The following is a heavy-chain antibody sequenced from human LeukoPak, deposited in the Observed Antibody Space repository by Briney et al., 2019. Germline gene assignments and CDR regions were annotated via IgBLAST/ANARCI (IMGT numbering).Heavy chain of an antibody. CDR3: ARVLAAAGNNWFDP. CDR1: GYSISSGYY. D-gene: IGHD6-13*01. CDR2: IYHSGST. V-gene: IGHV4-38-2*02. Sequence: PSETLSLTCTVSGYSISSGYYWGWIRQPPGKGLEWIGSIYHSGSTYYNPSLKSRVTMSVDTSKNQFSLKLSSVTAADTAMYYCARVLAAAGNNWFDPWGQGTLVTVSS. J-gene: IGHJ5*02.